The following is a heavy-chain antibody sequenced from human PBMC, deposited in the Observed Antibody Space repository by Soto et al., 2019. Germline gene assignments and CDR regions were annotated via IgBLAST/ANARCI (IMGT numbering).Heavy chain of an antibody. V-gene: IGHV4-38-2*01. J-gene: IGHJ5*02. CDR2: IYHSGST. CDR1: GYSIRNGYY. D-gene: IGHD2-21*02. CDR3: ARVGPYCGGDCYSPPP. Sequence: PSETLSLTCAVSGYSIRNGYYWGWIRQPPGKGLEWIGTIYHSGSTYYNPSLKSRVTISVDASENHFSLKLSSVTAVDTAVYYCARVGPYCGGDCYSPPPWGQGTLVTVSS.